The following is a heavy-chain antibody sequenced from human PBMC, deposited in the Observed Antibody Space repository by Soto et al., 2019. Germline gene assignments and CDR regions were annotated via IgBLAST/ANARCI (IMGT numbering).Heavy chain of an antibody. CDR3: ARSSTSGTRFYF. J-gene: IGHJ4*02. D-gene: IGHD1-1*01. CDR2: IYHSGST. V-gene: IGHV4-30-2*01. Sequence: PSATLSLTCAVSGGSISSGGYSWSWIRQPPGKGLEWIGYIYHSGSTYYNPSLKSRVTISVDRSKNQFSLKLNSVTAADTALYYCARSSTSGTRFYFCGQGSLVIVSS. CDR1: GGSISSGGYS.